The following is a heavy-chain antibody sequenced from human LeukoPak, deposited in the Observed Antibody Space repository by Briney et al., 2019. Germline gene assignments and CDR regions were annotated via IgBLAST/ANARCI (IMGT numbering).Heavy chain of an antibody. CDR3: LITMVRGVIPPHFDY. V-gene: IGHV1-69*04. J-gene: IGHJ4*02. D-gene: IGHD3-10*01. CDR2: IIPILGIA. Sequence: ASVKVSCKASGGTFSSYAISWVRQAPGQGLEWMGRIIPILGIANYAQKFQGRVTITADKSTSTAYMELSSLRSEDTAVYYCLITMVRGVIPPHFDYWGQGTLVTVSS. CDR1: GGTFSSYA.